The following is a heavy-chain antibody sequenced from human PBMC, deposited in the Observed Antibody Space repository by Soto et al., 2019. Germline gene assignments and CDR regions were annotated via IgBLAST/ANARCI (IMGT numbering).Heavy chain of an antibody. J-gene: IGHJ4*02. Sequence: ASVKVSCKAPRDTFTSYYINWVRQAPGQGLEWMGVINPHGGSTAYAQKFKGRVTLTRDTSASTVYMEVSSLTSEDTAMYYCARSSGGNFGIIIEGTYYYYFDYWGQGTLVTVSS. CDR1: RDTFTSYY. V-gene: IGHV1-46*01. CDR3: ARSSGGNFGIIIEGTYYYYFDY. CDR2: INPHGGST. D-gene: IGHD1-26*01.